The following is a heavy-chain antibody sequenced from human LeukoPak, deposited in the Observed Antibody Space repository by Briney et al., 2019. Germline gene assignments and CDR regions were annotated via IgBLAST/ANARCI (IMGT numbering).Heavy chain of an antibody. CDR2: IWYDGSNK. CDR1: GFTFSSYG. Sequence: PGGSLRLSCAASGFTFSSYGMHWVRQAPGKGLEWVAVIWYDGSNKYYADSVKGRFTISRDNSKNTLYLQMNSLRAEDTAVYYCARVGGVTQSYYYYGMDVWGQGTTVTVSS. J-gene: IGHJ6*02. D-gene: IGHD3-3*01. CDR3: ARVGGVTQSYYYYGMDV. V-gene: IGHV3-33*01.